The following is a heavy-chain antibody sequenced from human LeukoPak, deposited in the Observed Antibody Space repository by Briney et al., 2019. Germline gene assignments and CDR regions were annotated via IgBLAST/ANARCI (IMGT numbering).Heavy chain of an antibody. D-gene: IGHD3-22*01. CDR1: GGSISSGGYY. J-gene: IGHJ4*02. V-gene: IGHV4-31*03. CDR2: IYYSGST. CDR3: ARADSSGSHPFGY. Sequence: PSQTLSLTCTVSGGSISSGGYYWSWIRQHPGKGLEWIGYIYYSGSTYYNPSLKSRVTISVDTSKNQFSLKLSSVTAADTAVYYCARADSSGSHPFGYWGQGTLVTVSS.